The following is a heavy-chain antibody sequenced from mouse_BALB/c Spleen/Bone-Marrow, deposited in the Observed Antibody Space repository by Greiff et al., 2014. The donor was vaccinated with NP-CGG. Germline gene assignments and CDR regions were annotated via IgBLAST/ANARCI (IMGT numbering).Heavy chain of an antibody. J-gene: IGHJ4*01. Sequence: VQLQQSRAELVKPGASVKLPCKASGYSFTSYWMHWVKQRPGQGLEWIGEISPSNGRSNYNEKFKSKATLTVEKSSSTAYMQLSGLTSEDSAVYYCTRSELRRGGYALDYWGLGTSVTVPS. V-gene: IGHV1S81*02. CDR3: TRSELRRGGYALDY. CDR2: ISPSNGRS. D-gene: IGHD2-12*01. CDR1: GYSFTSYW.